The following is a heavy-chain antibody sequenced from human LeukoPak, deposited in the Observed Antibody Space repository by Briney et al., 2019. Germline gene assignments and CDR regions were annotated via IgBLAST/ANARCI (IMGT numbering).Heavy chain of an antibody. J-gene: IGHJ3*01. CDR2: IYYSGST. CDR3: ARESAFDV. CDR1: VGSISSYY. Sequence: SETLSLTCTVSVGSISSYYWSWIRQPPGKGLEWIGNIYYSGSTNYNPSLKSRVTTSVDTSKNQFSLKLSSVTAADTAVYFCARESAFDVWGQGTMVTVSS. V-gene: IGHV4-59*08.